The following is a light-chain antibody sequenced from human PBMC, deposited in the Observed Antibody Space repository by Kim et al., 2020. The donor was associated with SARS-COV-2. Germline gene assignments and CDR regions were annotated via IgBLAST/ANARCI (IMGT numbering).Light chain of an antibody. J-gene: IGLJ3*02. V-gene: IGLV6-57*03. CDR1: SGSIASNY. CDR2: QDD. Sequence: KTGTISCTRSSGSIASNYVQWYQRRPGSALITVIFQDDQRPSGVPERFSGSSDRSSNSASLTIFGLETEDEADYYCQSYDSSNPWVFGGGTQLTVL. CDR3: QSYDSSNPWV.